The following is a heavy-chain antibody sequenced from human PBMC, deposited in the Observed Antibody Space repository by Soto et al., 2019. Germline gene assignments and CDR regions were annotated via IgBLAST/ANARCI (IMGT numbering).Heavy chain of an antibody. J-gene: IGHJ5*02. Sequence: QVTLKESGPVLVKPTETLTLRCTVSGLSITDSEMGVSWIRQPPGQPLEWLAHIDSSGEKSYRTFLKSRLATSNDTSKSQIVLTMTNMDPADTATYYCARRHLAVAVSPWFDPWGQGIPVTVSS. CDR3: ARRHLAVAVSPWFDP. V-gene: IGHV2-26*01. D-gene: IGHD6-19*01. CDR1: GLSITDSEMG. CDR2: IDSSGEK.